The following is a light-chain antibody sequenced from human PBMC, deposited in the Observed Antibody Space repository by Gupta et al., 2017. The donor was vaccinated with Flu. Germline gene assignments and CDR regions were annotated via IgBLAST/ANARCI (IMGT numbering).Light chain of an antibody. V-gene: IGKV3-15*01. CDR1: QSVSSN. CDR2: GAS. J-gene: IGKJ1*01. Sequence: EIVMTQSPATLSVSPGERATLSCRASQSVSSNLAWYQQKPGQAPRLLIYGASTMATGIPARFSGSGYGTEFTLTISSRQSEDFALYYCQQYNNWPPRTSGQGTKVEIK. CDR3: QQYNNWPPRT.